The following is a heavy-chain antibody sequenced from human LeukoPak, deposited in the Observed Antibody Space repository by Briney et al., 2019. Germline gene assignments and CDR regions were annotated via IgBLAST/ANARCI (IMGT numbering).Heavy chain of an antibody. Sequence: GGSLRLSCAASGFTFSSYGMHWVRQAPGKGLEWVAGIWYDGSNKYYADSVKGRFTISRDNSKNTLYLQMNSLRAEDTAVYYCARGGATEDYYFDYWGQGTLVTVSS. CDR2: IWYDGSNK. V-gene: IGHV3-33*01. CDR1: GFTFSSYG. CDR3: ARGGATEDYYFDY. D-gene: IGHD1-26*01. J-gene: IGHJ4*02.